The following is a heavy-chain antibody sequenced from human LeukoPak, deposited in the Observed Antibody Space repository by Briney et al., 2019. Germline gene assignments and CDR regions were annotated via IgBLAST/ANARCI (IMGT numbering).Heavy chain of an antibody. CDR1: GFTFSSYS. Sequence: GGSLVLSCAASGFTFSSYSMNWVRQAPGKGLEWISYISSSSSGIYYADSVKGRSTIFRDNAKNSLYLQMNSLRDEDTAVYYCVRDHYYSFDYWGGGTRVTVS. D-gene: IGHD2/OR15-2a*01. CDR2: ISSSSSGI. J-gene: IGHJ4*02. CDR3: VRDHYYSFDY. V-gene: IGHV3-48*02.